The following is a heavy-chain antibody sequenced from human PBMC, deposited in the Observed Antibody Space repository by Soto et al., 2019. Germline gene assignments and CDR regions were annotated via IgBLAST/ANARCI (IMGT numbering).Heavy chain of an antibody. CDR1: GYTFTSNG. CDR2: ISAYNGNT. Sequence: SVKVSCKTSGYTFTSNGISWVRQAPGHGLEWMGWISAYNGNTNYAQEFQGRVTMTRDTSTSTAYMELRSLRSDDTAIYYCARDRGSSNWYEFDYWGQGTLVTVSS. CDR3: ARDRGSSNWYEFDY. V-gene: IGHV1-18*01. D-gene: IGHD6-13*01. J-gene: IGHJ4*02.